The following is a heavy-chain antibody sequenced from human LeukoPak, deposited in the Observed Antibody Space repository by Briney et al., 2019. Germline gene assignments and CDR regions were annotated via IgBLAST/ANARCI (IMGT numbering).Heavy chain of an antibody. D-gene: IGHD3-9*01. CDR1: GGSISSYY. Sequence: SETLSLTCTVSGGSISSYYWSWVRQPAGKGLEWVGRIHTSGSTYYNPSLKSRVTMSVDTSKNQFSLKLSSVTAADTAVYYCARGGHYDILTGYYVWTRDAFDIWGQGTMVTVSS. V-gene: IGHV4-4*07. CDR2: IHTSGST. J-gene: IGHJ3*02. CDR3: ARGGHYDILTGYYVWTRDAFDI.